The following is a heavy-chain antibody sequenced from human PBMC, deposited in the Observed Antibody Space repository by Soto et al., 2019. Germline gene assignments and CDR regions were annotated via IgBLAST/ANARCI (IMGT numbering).Heavy chain of an antibody. D-gene: IGHD5-18*01. CDR1: GFTFSNYA. CDR3: AKMTSGSYGRNYGMDV. CDR2: LPERGSSP. V-gene: IGHV3-23*01. J-gene: IGHJ6*02. Sequence: PGVSLRLSCAASGFTFSNYAMSWVRQAPGKGLEWVSALPERGSSPYYADSVKGRFTISRDNSKNSLYLQMNSLRAEDTAVYYCAKMTSGSYGRNYGMDVWCQATKVT.